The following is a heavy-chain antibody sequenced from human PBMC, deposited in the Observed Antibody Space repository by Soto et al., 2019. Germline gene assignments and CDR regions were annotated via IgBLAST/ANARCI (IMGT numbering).Heavy chain of an antibody. D-gene: IGHD2-2*02. V-gene: IGHV1-2*02. CDR2: INPNSGGT. CDR3: ARSLNEGYCTITGCYTRPLYGMDV. Sequence: QEQLVQSGAEVKKPGASVKVSCKASGYTFSGYYIHWLRQAPGQGLEWMGWINPNSGGTNYAQKFQGRVTVTRDTPTSTAYMELSRLTSDDTAVYYCARSLNEGYCTITGCYTRPLYGMDVWGQGTTVTVSS. J-gene: IGHJ6*02. CDR1: GYTFSGYY.